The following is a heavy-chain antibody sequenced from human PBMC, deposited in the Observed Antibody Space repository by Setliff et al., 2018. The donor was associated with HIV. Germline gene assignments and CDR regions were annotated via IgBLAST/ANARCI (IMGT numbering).Heavy chain of an antibody. CDR3: ACGAAAGTDYYYYYYMDV. J-gene: IGHJ6*03. CDR2: IYYSGST. D-gene: IGHD6-13*01. CDR1: GGSISSSSYY. Sequence: SETLSLTCTVSGGSISSSSYYWGWIRQPPGKGLEWIGSIYYSGSTYYNPSLKSRVTISVDTPKNQFSLKLSSVTAADTAVYYCACGAAAGTDYYYYYYMDVWGKGTTVTVSS. V-gene: IGHV4-39*01.